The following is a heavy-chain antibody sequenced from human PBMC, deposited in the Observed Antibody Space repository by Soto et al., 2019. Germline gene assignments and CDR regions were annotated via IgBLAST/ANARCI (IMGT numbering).Heavy chain of an antibody. V-gene: IGHV5-10-1*01. Sequence: GESLKISCQGSGYTFTTYWITWVRQMPGKGLEWMGRIDPTNSYITYHPSFQGNGPMSADKSISTAYLQPSSRRAEDTAVYFCAKRQGSGAAAKNFDFCGQGARVTVYS. CDR2: IDPTNSYI. CDR1: GYTFTTYW. CDR3: AKRQGSGAAAKNFDF. D-gene: IGHD2-2*01. J-gene: IGHJ4*02.